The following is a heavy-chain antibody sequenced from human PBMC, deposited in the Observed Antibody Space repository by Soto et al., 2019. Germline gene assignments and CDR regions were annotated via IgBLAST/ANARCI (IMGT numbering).Heavy chain of an antibody. CDR1: GGSISTYY. CDR2: IYASGST. J-gene: IGHJ4*02. Sequence: SETLSLTCTVSGGSISTYYWSWIRQPARKGLEWIGRIYASGSTNYNPSPKSRVTMSVATSKNQFSLKLSSVTAADTAVYYCARGGMVIIPTATAFDYWGQGTLVTVSS. CDR3: ARGGMVIIPTATAFDY. D-gene: IGHD2-2*01. V-gene: IGHV4-4*07.